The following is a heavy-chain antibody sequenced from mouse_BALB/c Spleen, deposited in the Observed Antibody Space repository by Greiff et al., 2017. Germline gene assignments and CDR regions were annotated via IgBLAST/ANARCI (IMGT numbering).Heavy chain of an antibody. D-gene: IGHD1-3*01. Sequence: VQLQQSGPELVKPGASVKISCKASGYAFSSSWMNWVKQRPGQGLEWIGRIYPGDGDTNYNGKFKGKATLTADKSSSTAYMQLSSLTSVDSAVYFCARSSGGDAMDYWGQGTSVTVSS. CDR2: IYPGDGDT. CDR3: ARSSGGDAMDY. CDR1: GYAFSSSW. J-gene: IGHJ4*01. V-gene: IGHV1-82*01.